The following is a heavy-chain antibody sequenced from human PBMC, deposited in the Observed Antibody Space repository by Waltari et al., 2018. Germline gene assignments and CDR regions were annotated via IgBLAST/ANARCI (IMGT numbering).Heavy chain of an antibody. CDR2: IYYSGST. J-gene: IGHJ4*02. CDR3: ARVVVVAATPISFDY. V-gene: IGHV4-39*07. D-gene: IGHD2-15*01. CDR1: GGSISSSSYY. Sequence: QLQLQESGPGLVKPSETLSLTCTVSGGSISSSSYYWGWIRQPPGKGLEWIGSIYYSGSTYYNPSLKSRVTISVDTSKNQFSLKLSSVTAADTAVYYCARVVVVAATPISFDYWGQGTLFTVSS.